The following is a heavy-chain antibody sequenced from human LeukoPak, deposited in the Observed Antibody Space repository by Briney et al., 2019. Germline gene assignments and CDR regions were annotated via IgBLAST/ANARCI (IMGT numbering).Heavy chain of an antibody. CDR3: AKVGLPSDRYQLLIWLPDAFDI. CDR1: GFTFSSYS. CDR2: ISSSSSTI. D-gene: IGHD2-2*01. V-gene: IGHV3-48*01. J-gene: IGHJ3*02. Sequence: LSGGSLRLSCAASGFTFSSYSMNWVRQAPGKGLEWASYISSSSSTIYYADSVKGRFTISRDNSKNTLYLQMNSLRAEDTAVYYCAKVGLPSDRYQLLIWLPDAFDIWGQGTMVTVSS.